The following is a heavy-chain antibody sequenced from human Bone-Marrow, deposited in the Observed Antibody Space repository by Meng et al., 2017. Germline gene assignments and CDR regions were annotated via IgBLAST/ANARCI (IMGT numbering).Heavy chain of an antibody. Sequence: ASVKVSCKASGYTFTRHGISWVRQAPGQGLEWIGWISGYNGNRNYAQKLQDRVTMTTDTSTSTAYMELRSLGSDDTAVYYCARGKRWEGATEFPFDIWGQGRMVTVSS. CDR2: ISGYNGNR. D-gene: IGHD1-26*01. V-gene: IGHV1-18*01. CDR3: ARGKRWEGATEFPFDI. J-gene: IGHJ3*02. CDR1: GYTFTRHG.